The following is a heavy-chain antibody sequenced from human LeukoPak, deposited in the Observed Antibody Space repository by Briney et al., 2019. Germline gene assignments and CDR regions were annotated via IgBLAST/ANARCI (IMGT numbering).Heavy chain of an antibody. J-gene: IGHJ4*02. CDR2: IYHSGST. CDR1: GYSISSGYY. D-gene: IGHD6-13*01. Sequence: SETLSLTCTVSGYSISSGYYWGWIRQPPGKGLEWIGSIYHSGSTYYKPSLKSRVTISVDTSKNQFSLKLSSVTAADTAVYYCAGSVAAADPFDYWGQGTLVTVSS. V-gene: IGHV4-38-2*02. CDR3: AGSVAAADPFDY.